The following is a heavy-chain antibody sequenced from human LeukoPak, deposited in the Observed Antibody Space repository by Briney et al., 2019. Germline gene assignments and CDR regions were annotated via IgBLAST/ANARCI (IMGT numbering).Heavy chain of an antibody. Sequence: GGSLRLSCAASGFTFSNYAMSSVRQAPGKGLEWVSSITTSGGSTYYADSVKGRFTISRDNAKKTLYLQMNSLRGEDTAVYYCAKDHYVSGRYDAFDIWGQGTMVTVSS. CDR2: ITTSGGST. D-gene: IGHD3-10*01. J-gene: IGHJ3*02. CDR1: GFTFSNYA. V-gene: IGHV3-23*01. CDR3: AKDHYVSGRYDAFDI.